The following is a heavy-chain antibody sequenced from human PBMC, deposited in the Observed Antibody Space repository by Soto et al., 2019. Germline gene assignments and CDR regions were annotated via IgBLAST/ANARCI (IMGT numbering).Heavy chain of an antibody. J-gene: IGHJ3*01. CDR1: GFIFTNYA. D-gene: IGHD5-12*01. CDR3: VREGRGSFDF. CDR2: IGGRGNSA. Sequence: PGGSLRLSCAASGFIFTNYAMNWVRQAPGKGLEWVSVIGGRGNSAYYADSVQGRFTISRDNSKNTLSLQMSSLTADDTAIYYCVREGRGSFDFWGRGTTVT. V-gene: IGHV3-23*01.